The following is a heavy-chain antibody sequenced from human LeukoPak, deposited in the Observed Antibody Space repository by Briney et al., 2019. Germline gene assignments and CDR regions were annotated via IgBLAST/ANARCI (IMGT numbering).Heavy chain of an antibody. D-gene: IGHD4-23*01. CDR2: IYRST. CDR1: GGSISGYY. CDR3: AREDGPYGGPHYYYYYMDV. J-gene: IGHJ6*03. Sequence: SETLPLTCTVSGGSISGYYWSWIRQPPGKGLEWIGYIYRSTNYSPSLRSRVTISVDTSKNQFSLKLSSVTAADTAVYYCAREDGPYGGPHYYYYYMDVWGKGTTVTVSS. V-gene: IGHV4-4*08.